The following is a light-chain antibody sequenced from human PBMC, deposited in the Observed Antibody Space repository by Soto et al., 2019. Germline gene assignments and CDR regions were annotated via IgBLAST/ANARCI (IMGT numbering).Light chain of an antibody. CDR2: DVS. J-gene: IGLJ2*01. Sequence: QSARTQPASVSGSPGQSITISCTGTSSDVGGYNYVSWYQQHPGKAPKLMIYDVSNRPSGVSNRFSGSKSGNTASLTISGLQAEDEAHYYCSSYTSSSTPVVFGGGTKVTVL. CDR3: SSYTSSSTPVV. CDR1: SSDVGGYNY. V-gene: IGLV2-14*01.